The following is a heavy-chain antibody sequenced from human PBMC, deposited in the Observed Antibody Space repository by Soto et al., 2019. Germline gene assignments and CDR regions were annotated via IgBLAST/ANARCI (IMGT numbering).Heavy chain of an antibody. CDR2: IYYSGST. CDR1: GGSISSGDYY. V-gene: IGHV4-30-4*01. J-gene: IGHJ6*02. Sequence: TLSLTCTVSGGSISSGDYYWSWIRQPPGKGLEWIGYIYYSGSTYYNPSLKSRVTISVVTSKNQFSLKLSSVTAADTAVYYCARASGWGSYYYYGMDVWGQGTTVTVSS. CDR3: ARASGWGSYYYYGMDV. D-gene: IGHD3-16*01.